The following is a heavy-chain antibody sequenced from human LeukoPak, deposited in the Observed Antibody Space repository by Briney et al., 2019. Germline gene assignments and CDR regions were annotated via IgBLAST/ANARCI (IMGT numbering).Heavy chain of an antibody. CDR2: ISAYNGNT. V-gene: IGHV1-18*01. CDR3: ARGARYYDFWSGYPAQKANYYYYGMDV. D-gene: IGHD3-3*01. CDR1: GYTFTSYG. J-gene: IGHJ6*02. Sequence: APVKVSCKASGYTFTSYGIRWVRQAPGQGLEWMGWISAYNGNTNYAQKLQGRVTMTTDTSTSTAYMELRSLRSDDTAVYYCARGARYYDFWSGYPAQKANYYYYGMDVWGQGTTVTVSS.